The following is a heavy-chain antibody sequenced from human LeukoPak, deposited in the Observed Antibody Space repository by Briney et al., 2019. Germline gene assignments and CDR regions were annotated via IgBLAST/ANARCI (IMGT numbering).Heavy chain of an antibody. CDR1: GGSISSGGYS. CDR2: IYHSGST. CDR3: ARANTQPWFGELLSGYFDY. J-gene: IGHJ4*02. D-gene: IGHD3-10*01. Sequence: PSETLSLTCAVSGGSISSGGYSWSWIRQPPGKGLEWIGYIYHSGSTYYNPSLKSRVTISVDRSKNQFSLKLSSVTAADTAVYYCARANTQPWFGELLSGYFDYWGQGTLVTVSS. V-gene: IGHV4-30-2*01.